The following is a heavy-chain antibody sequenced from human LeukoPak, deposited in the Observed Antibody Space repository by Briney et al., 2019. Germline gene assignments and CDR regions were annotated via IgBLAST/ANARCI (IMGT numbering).Heavy chain of an antibody. J-gene: IGHJ5*02. D-gene: IGHD6-19*01. CDR1: GYTFSSYA. CDR2: IIPIFGTA. CDR3: ARDLAYSSGVRAGWFDP. Sequence: SVKVSCKASGYTFSSYAISWVRQAPGQGLEWMGGIIPIFGTANYAQKFQGRVTITADESTSTAYMELSSLRSEDTAVYYCARDLAYSSGVRAGWFDPWGQGTLVTVSS. V-gene: IGHV1-69*13.